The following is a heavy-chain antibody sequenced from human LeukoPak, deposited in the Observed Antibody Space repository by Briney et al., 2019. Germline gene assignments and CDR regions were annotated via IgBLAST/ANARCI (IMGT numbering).Heavy chain of an antibody. Sequence: PGRSLRLSCAASGFTFSSYGMHWVRQAPGKGLEWVAVISYDGSNKYYADSVKGRFTISRDNSKNTLYLQMNSLRAEDTAVYYCARQQLVGPFDYWGQGTLVTVSS. J-gene: IGHJ4*02. V-gene: IGHV3-30*03. CDR1: GFTFSSYG. CDR3: ARQQLVGPFDY. CDR2: ISYDGSNK. D-gene: IGHD6-13*01.